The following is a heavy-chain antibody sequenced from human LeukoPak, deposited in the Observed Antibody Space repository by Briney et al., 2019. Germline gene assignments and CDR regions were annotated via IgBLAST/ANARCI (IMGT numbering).Heavy chain of an antibody. V-gene: IGHV3-23*01. J-gene: IGHJ4*02. D-gene: IGHD5-12*01. Sequence: GGSLRLSCAASGFTFSNFAMSWVRQAPGKGLEWVSSISGSGISTSYADSLKGRFTISRDNFKNTLFLQLNGLRAEDTAVYSCAKDLRGYDMDFDYWGQGTLVTVSS. CDR3: AKDLRGYDMDFDY. CDR1: GFTFSNFA. CDR2: ISGSGIST.